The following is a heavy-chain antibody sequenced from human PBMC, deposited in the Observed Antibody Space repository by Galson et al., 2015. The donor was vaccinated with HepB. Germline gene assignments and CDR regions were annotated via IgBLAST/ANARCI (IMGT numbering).Heavy chain of an antibody. D-gene: IGHD3-22*01. Sequence: SVKVSCKASGYTFTSYGISWVRQAPGQGLEWMGWISAYNGNTNYAQKLQGRVTMTTDTSTSTAYMELRSLRSDGTAVYYCARAEYYYDSSGYYPLDYWGQGTLVTVSS. CDR2: ISAYNGNT. CDR3: ARAEYYYDSSGYYPLDY. CDR1: GYTFTSYG. J-gene: IGHJ4*02. V-gene: IGHV1-18*04.